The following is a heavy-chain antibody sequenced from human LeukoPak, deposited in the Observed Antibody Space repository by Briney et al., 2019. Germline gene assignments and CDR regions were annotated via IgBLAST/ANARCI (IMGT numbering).Heavy chain of an antibody. CDR2: IKSKTDGGTT. J-gene: IGHJ4*02. Sequence: GGSLRLSCAASGFTFSSYAMSWVRQAPGKGLEWVGRIKSKTDGGTTDYAAPVKGRFTISRDDSKNTLYLQMNSLKTEDTAVYYCTTVPNYYYDSSGYYLHFDYWGQGTLVTVSS. V-gene: IGHV3-15*01. D-gene: IGHD3-22*01. CDR3: TTVPNYYYDSSGYYLHFDY. CDR1: GFTFSSYA.